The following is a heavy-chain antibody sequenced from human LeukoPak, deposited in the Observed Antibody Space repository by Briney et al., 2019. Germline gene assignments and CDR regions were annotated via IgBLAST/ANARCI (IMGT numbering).Heavy chain of an antibody. CDR3: ARDLKFGGVIVPPGY. V-gene: IGHV1-2*06. D-gene: IGHD3-16*02. Sequence: GASVKVSCKASGYTFTGYYMHWVRQAPGQGLEWMGRINPNSGGTNYAQKFQGRVTMTRDTSISTAYMELRRLRSDDTAVYYCARDLKFGGVIVPPGYWGQGTLVTVSS. J-gene: IGHJ4*02. CDR1: GYTFTGYY. CDR2: INPNSGGT.